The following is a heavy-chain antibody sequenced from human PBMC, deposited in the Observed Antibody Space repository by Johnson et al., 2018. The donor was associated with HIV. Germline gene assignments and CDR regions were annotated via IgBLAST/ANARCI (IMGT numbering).Heavy chain of an antibody. CDR1: GFTFSSYA. J-gene: IGHJ3*02. V-gene: IGHV3-30*14. CDR2: ISYDGSEK. Sequence: QVQLVESGGGVVQPGRSLRLSCAASGFTFSSYAMHWVRQAPGKGLEWVAVISYDGSEKYFADSVKGRFTISRDSSKNTLYLQMNSLRAGDTAVYYCARGLSSGYSGYAFDIWGQGTMVTVSS. D-gene: IGHD3-22*01. CDR3: ARGLSSGYSGYAFDI.